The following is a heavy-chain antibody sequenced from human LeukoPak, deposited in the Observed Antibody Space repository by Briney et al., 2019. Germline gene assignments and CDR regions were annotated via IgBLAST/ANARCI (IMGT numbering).Heavy chain of an antibody. V-gene: IGHV1-69*13. CDR2: IIPIFGTA. Sequence: SVKVSCKASGGTFSSYAISWVRQAPGQGLEWMGGIIPIFGTANYAQKFQGRVTITADESTSTAYMELSSLRSEDTAVYYCARGDSSGWYGDYCYGMDVWGQGTTVTVSS. CDR1: GGTFSSYA. D-gene: IGHD6-19*01. CDR3: ARGDSSGWYGDYCYGMDV. J-gene: IGHJ6*02.